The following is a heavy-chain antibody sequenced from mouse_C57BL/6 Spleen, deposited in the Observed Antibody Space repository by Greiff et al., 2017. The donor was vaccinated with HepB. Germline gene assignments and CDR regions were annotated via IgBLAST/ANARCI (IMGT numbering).Heavy chain of an antibody. D-gene: IGHD1-1*01. CDR3: ARRGLLRYYYAMDY. V-gene: IGHV1-39*01. CDR2: INPNYGTT. Sequence: EVKLQQSGPELVKPGASVKISCKASGYSFTDYNMNWVKQSNGKSLEWIGVINPNYGTTSYNQKFKGKATLTVDQSSSTAYMQLNSLTSEDSAVYYCARRGLLRYYYAMDYWGQGTSVTVSS. CDR1: GYSFTDYN. J-gene: IGHJ4*01.